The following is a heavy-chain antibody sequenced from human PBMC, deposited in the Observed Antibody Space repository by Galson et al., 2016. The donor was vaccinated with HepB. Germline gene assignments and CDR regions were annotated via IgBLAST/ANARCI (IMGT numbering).Heavy chain of an antibody. CDR1: GFTFSNYG. V-gene: IGHV3-30*18. D-gene: IGHD6-6*01. CDR2: ISYDGSKK. CDR3: AKERGMALSCRPLDN. Sequence: SLRLSCAVSGFTFSNYGMHWVRQAPGKGLEWVAVISYDGSKKYYVESVKGRFSISKDNSTNTLYLQRNSLRPEDTALYYCAKERGMALSCRPLDNWGQGTLVTVSS. J-gene: IGHJ4*02.